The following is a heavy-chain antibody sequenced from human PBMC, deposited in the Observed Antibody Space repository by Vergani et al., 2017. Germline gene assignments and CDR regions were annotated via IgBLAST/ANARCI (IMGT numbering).Heavy chain of an antibody. J-gene: IGHJ6*02. CDR1: GFTFSSYA. CDR2: ISGSGGST. Sequence: EVQLLESGGGLVQPGGSQRLSCAASGFTFSSYAMSWVRQAPGKGLEWVSAISGSGGSTYYADSVKGRFTISRDNSKNTLDLQMNSLRAEDTAVYYCAKDLRCSYDFWSGYYFTYYYGMDVWGQGTTVTVSS. V-gene: IGHV3-23*01. CDR3: AKDLRCSYDFWSGYYFTYYYGMDV. D-gene: IGHD3-3*01.